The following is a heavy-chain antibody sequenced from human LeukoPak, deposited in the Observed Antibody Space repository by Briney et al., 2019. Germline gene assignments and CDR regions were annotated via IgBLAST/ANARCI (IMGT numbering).Heavy chain of an antibody. D-gene: IGHD3-3*01. J-gene: IGHJ3*02. CDR2: ISYDGSNK. CDR3: ARGSYYDFSTGAFDI. Sequence: GGSLRLSCAASGFTSSSYAMHWVRQAPGKGLEWVAVISYDGSNKYYADSVKGRFTISRDNSKNTLYLQMNSLRAEDTAVYYCARGSYYDFSTGAFDIWGQGTMVTVSS. CDR1: GFTSSSYA. V-gene: IGHV3-30*04.